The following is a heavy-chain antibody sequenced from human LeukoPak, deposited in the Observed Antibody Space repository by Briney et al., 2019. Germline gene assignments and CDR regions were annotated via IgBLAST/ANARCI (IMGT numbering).Heavy chain of an antibody. CDR3: AREVTLHFDY. J-gene: IGHJ4*02. CDR2: ISAYNGNT. CDR1: GGTFSSYA. D-gene: IGHD2-21*02. V-gene: IGHV1-18*01. Sequence: GASVTVSCKASGGTFSSYAISWVRQAPGQGLEWMGWISAYNGNTNYAQKLQGRVTMTTDTSTSTAYMELRSLRSDDTAVYYCAREVTLHFDYWGQGTLVTVSS.